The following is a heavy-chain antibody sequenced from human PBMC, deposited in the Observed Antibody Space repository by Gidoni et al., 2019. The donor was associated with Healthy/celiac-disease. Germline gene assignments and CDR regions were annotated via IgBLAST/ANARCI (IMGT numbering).Heavy chain of an antibody. J-gene: IGHJ6*02. CDR1: GFTFSSYS. V-gene: IGHV3-21*01. Sequence: EVQLVESGGGLVKPGGSLRLSCAASGFTFSSYSMNWVRQAPGKGLDWVSSIGSSSSYIYYADSVKGRFTISRDNAKNSLYLQMNSLRAEDTAVYYCARDHGGYDFWSGYYTPYYYYYGMDVWGQGTTVTVSS. CDR3: ARDHGGYDFWSGYYTPYYYYYGMDV. CDR2: IGSSSSYI. D-gene: IGHD3-3*01.